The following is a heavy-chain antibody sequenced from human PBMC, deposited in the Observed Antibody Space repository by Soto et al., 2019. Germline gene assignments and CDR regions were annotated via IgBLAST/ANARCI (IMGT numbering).Heavy chain of an antibody. CDR2: ISWNSGSI. Sequence: EVQLVESGGGLVQPGRSLRLSCAASGFTFDDYAMHWVRQAPGKGLEWVSGISWNSGSIGYADSVKGRFTISRDNAKNYLYLQMNSLRAEDTALYYCARSSGYSSGFFDYWGQGTLVTVSS. J-gene: IGHJ4*02. D-gene: IGHD6-19*01. CDR3: ARSSGYSSGFFDY. CDR1: GFTFDDYA. V-gene: IGHV3-9*01.